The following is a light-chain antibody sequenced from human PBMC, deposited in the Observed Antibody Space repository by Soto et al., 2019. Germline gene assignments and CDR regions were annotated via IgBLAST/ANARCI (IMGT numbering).Light chain of an antibody. V-gene: IGKV3-15*01. CDR2: VAS. CDR3: QQYNNWYP. CDR1: HSVSSN. J-gene: IGKJ2*01. Sequence: EIVMTQSPATLSVSPGERATLSCRASHSVSSNLAWYQQKPGQAPRLLIYVASNRDTGIPARFSGSGSGTEFTLTISSLQSEDFAVYYCQQYNNWYPFGQGTKLEIK.